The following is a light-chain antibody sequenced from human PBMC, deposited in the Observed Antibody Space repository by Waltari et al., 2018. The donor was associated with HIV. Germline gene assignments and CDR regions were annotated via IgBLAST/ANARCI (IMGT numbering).Light chain of an antibody. Sequence: QSALTQPASVSGSPGQSITISCTGTSSDVGGYTSTSWYQHHPCQAPKLMIYEVSNRPSGVSNRFSGSKSGNTASLTISGLQAEDEADYYCSSYTSSSTVVFGGGTKLTVL. CDR2: EVS. CDR3: SSYTSSSTVV. J-gene: IGLJ2*01. CDR1: SSDVGGYTS. V-gene: IGLV2-14*01.